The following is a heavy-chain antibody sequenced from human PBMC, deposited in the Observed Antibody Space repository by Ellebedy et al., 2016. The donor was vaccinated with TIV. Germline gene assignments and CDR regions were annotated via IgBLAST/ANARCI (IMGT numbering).Heavy chain of an antibody. D-gene: IGHD3-22*01. V-gene: IGHV1-46*01. Sequence: ASVKVSCKVSGYTFTRYHLYWVRQAPGQGLDWMGIINPTSGDSNYAQKFQGRVTMTRDTSTSTVYMELSSLRSEDTAVYYCARGDNYYYDSSGYYYSHWGQGTLVTVSS. J-gene: IGHJ4*02. CDR1: GYTFTRYH. CDR3: ARGDNYYYDSSGYYYSH. CDR2: INPTSGDS.